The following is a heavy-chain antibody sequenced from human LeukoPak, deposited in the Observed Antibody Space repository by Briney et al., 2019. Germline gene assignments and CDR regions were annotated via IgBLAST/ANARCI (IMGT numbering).Heavy chain of an antibody. Sequence: GGSLRLSCAASGFTFSSYSMNWVRQAPGKGLEWVSSISGSSSYIYYADSVKGRFTISRDNAKNSLYLQMNSLRAEDTAVYYCARGGYDSSGNYGYYYYYYMDVWGKGTTVTVSS. CDR2: ISGSSSYI. V-gene: IGHV3-21*01. CDR3: ARGGYDSSGNYGYYYYYYMDV. CDR1: GFTFSSYS. J-gene: IGHJ6*03. D-gene: IGHD3-22*01.